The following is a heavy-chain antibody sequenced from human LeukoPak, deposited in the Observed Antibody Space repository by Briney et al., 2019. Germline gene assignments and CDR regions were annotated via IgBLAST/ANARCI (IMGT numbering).Heavy chain of an antibody. Sequence: ASVKVSCKASDYTFTGYYMHSGRQAPGQGPEWMGWINPNNGATTYAQRFEGRVTMTRDTSISTAYMELSRLRSDDTAVYYCARSLGGITMVRGVTDYWGQGTLVTVSS. J-gene: IGHJ4*02. CDR3: ARSLGGITMVRGVTDY. CDR2: INPNNGAT. D-gene: IGHD3-10*01. V-gene: IGHV1-2*02. CDR1: DYTFTGYY.